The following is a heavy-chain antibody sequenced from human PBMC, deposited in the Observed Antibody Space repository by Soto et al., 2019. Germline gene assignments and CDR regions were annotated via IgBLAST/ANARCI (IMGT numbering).Heavy chain of an antibody. D-gene: IGHD4-17*01. CDR1: GYTCTSYG. Sequence: QVQLVQSGAEVKKPGASVTVSCKASGYTCTSYGISWVRQAPGQGLEWMGWISAYKGNTNYAQKLQGRDTMTTDTAASTAYMELRGLRSDETAVYYVSRDTIPDYGDYGYYYYGMDVWGQGTTVTVSS. CDR2: ISAYKGNT. J-gene: IGHJ6*02. V-gene: IGHV1-18*01. CDR3: SRDTIPDYGDYGYYYYGMDV.